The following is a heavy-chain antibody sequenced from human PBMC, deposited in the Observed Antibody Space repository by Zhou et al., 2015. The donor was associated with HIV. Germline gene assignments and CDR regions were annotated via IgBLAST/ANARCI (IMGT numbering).Heavy chain of an antibody. J-gene: IGHJ3*02. CDR3: ARAPXAYCGGDCYSAGAFDI. CDR2: IIPIFATT. Sequence: QVQLVQSGAEVKEPGSSVKVSCKASEGMFSSFAISWVRQAPGQGLEWMGEIIPIFATTDYAQKFQGRVTITADESTSTAYMELSSLRSEDTAVYYCARAPXAYCGGDCYSAGAFDIWGQGTMVTVSS. CDR1: EGMFSSFA. D-gene: IGHD2-21*02. V-gene: IGHV1-69*12.